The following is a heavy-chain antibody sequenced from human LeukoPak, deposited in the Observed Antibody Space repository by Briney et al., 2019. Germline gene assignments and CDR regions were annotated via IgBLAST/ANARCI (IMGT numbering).Heavy chain of an antibody. CDR2: ISYDGSNK. CDR3: ARGRSGSHHFDS. J-gene: IGHJ4*02. D-gene: IGHD3-10*01. CDR1: GFTLSNYA. V-gene: IGHV3-30*04. Sequence: GGSLRLSCAASGFTLSNYAMHWVRQAPGKGLEWVAIISYDGSNKYYADPVKGRFTISRDNSKNTLYLQMNSLRADDTAVYYCARGRSGSHHFDSWGQGTLVTVPS.